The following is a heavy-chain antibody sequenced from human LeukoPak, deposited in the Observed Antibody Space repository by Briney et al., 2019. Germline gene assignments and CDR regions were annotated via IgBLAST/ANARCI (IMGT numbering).Heavy chain of an antibody. D-gene: IGHD3-3*01. CDR2: IYYSGST. CDR3: ARNNYDFYGMDV. CDR1: GGSISSYY. Sequence: SETLSLTCTVSGGSISSYYWSWIRQPPGKGLEWIGYIYYSGSTNYNPSLKSRVIISVDTSKNQFSLKLSSVTAADTAVYYCARNNYDFYGMDVWGQGTTVTVSS. J-gene: IGHJ6*02. V-gene: IGHV4-59*01.